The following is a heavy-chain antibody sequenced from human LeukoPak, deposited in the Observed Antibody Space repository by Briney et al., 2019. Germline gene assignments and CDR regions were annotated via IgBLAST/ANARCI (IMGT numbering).Heavy chain of an antibody. CDR3: ARILLWFGEPLKGDYYYMDV. Sequence: GGSLRLSCAASGFTFSSYSMNWVRQAPGKGLEWVSYISSSSTIYYADSVKGRFTISRDNAKNSLYLQMNSLRAEDTAVYYCARILLWFGEPLKGDYYYMDVWGKGTTVTVSS. J-gene: IGHJ6*03. D-gene: IGHD3-10*01. V-gene: IGHV3-48*01. CDR1: GFTFSSYS. CDR2: ISSSSTI.